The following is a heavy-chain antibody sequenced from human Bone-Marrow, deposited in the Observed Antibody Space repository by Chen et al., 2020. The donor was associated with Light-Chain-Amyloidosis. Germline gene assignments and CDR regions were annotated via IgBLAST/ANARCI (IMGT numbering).Heavy chain of an antibody. CDR1: GGSISDFH. CDR3: ARGGRGPLVRGRFDY. V-gene: IGHV4-34*01. D-gene: IGHD6-13*01. J-gene: IGHJ4*02. Sequence: QVHLQQWGAGLLKPSETLSLTCAVYGGSISDFHWRWIRQPPGKGLEWIGEISHSGSTNYNPSLKSRVTISVDTSKNQFSLKLNSVTSADTAVYYCARGGRGPLVRGRFDYWGQGTLVTVSS. CDR2: ISHSGST.